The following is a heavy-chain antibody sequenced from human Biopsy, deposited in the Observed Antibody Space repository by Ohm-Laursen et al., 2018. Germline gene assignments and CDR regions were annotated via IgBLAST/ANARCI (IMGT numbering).Heavy chain of an antibody. Sequence: ASVKVSCNASGFSFTGYYIHWVRQAPGQGLEWMGWISPKSGDTNYAHKFQGNITMTRDTTMSTAYMEMSRLRCDDTAVYYCALQSVAQMKNFDYWGQGTLVTVSS. V-gene: IGHV1-2*02. CDR3: ALQSVAQMKNFDY. CDR1: GFSFTGYY. CDR2: ISPKSGDT. J-gene: IGHJ4*02. D-gene: IGHD6-19*01.